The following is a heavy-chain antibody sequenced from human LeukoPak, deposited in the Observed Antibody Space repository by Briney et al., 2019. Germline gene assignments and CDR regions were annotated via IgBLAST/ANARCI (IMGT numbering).Heavy chain of an antibody. D-gene: IGHD5-18*01. CDR2: ISYDGSNK. CDR3: AKDVSRGYSYGPDY. V-gene: IGHV3-30*18. Sequence: PGGSLRLSCAASGFTFSSYGMHWGRQAPGKGLEWVAVISYDGSNKYYADSVKGRFTISRDNSKNTLYLQMNSLRAEDTAVYYCAKDVSRGYSYGPDYWGQGTLVTVSS. J-gene: IGHJ4*02. CDR1: GFTFSSYG.